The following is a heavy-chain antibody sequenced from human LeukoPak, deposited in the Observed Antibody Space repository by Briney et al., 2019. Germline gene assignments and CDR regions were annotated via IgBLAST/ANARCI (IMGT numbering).Heavy chain of an antibody. CDR1: GFTFTSYA. J-gene: IGHJ2*01. CDR2: IRGGAENT. D-gene: IGHD1-1*01. Sequence: GGSLRLSCGASGFTFTSYAMSWIRQAPGKGLEWVSAIRGGAENTYYGDSVKGRFTISRDNSKNTLYLQMNSLRAEDTATYYCAKPRAMTTGVGRYFDLWGRGTLVTVSS. V-gene: IGHV3-23*01. CDR3: AKPRAMTTGVGRYFDL.